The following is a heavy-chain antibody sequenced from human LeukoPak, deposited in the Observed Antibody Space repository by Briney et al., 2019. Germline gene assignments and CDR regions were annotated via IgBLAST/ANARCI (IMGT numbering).Heavy chain of an antibody. D-gene: IGHD5-18*01. Sequence: PSETLSLTCTVFGGSMSNYYWNWIRHPPGKGLEWIGYMFYTGSGKYNPSLKSRVTISVDTSKRHISLKLTSVTAADTAVYYCATNLPGYSYGFWVPWGQGTLVTVSS. J-gene: IGHJ5*02. CDR3: ATNLPGYSYGFWVP. V-gene: IGHV4-59*01. CDR2: MFYTGSG. CDR1: GGSMSNYY.